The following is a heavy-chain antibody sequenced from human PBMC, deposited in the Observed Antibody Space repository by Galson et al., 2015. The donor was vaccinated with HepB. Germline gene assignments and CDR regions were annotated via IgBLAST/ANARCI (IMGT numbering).Heavy chain of an antibody. Sequence: SLRLSCAASGYTFSSYGMHWVRQAPGKGLEWVAVIWYDGSNKYYADSVKGRFTISRDNSKNTLYLQMNSLRAEDTAVYYCARGDGYNSYFDYWGQGTLVTVSS. CDR2: IWYDGSNK. CDR1: GYTFSSYG. CDR3: ARGDGYNSYFDY. D-gene: IGHD5-24*01. V-gene: IGHV3-33*01. J-gene: IGHJ4*02.